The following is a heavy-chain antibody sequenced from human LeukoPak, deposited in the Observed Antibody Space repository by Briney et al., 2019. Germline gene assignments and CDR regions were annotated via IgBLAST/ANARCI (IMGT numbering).Heavy chain of an antibody. Sequence: ASVNVSFTASGYTFASYAMNWVRQAPGQGLEWMGWINTNTGNPTYAQGFTGRFVFSLDTSVSTAYLQISSLKAEDTAVYYCARLSTLLYYYDSSGYYLPYWGQGTLVTVSS. CDR3: ARLSTLLYYYDSSGYYLPY. CDR2: INTNTGNP. V-gene: IGHV7-4-1*02. J-gene: IGHJ4*02. CDR1: GYTFASYA. D-gene: IGHD3-22*01.